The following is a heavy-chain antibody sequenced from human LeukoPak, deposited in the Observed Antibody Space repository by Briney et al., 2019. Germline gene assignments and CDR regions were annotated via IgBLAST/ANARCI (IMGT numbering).Heavy chain of an antibody. CDR3: ASPYSSGYYYPFDY. CDR1: GFTFSDYY. V-gene: IGHV3-11*01. D-gene: IGHD3-22*01. J-gene: IGHJ4*02. CDR2: ISSSGSTI. Sequence: GGSLRLSCAASGFTFSDYYMSWIRQAPGKGLEWVSYISSSGSTIYYADSVKGRFTISGDNAKNSLYLQMNSLRAEDTAVYYCASPYSSGYYYPFDYWGQGTLVTVSS.